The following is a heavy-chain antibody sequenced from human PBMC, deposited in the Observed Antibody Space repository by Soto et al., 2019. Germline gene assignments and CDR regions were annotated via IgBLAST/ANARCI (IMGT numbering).Heavy chain of an antibody. CDR2: ISSSSAYI. CDR3: ARDRGWQQRAAN. V-gene: IGHV3-11*06. Sequence: QVQLVESGGGLVEPGGSLRLSCAASGFTFSDYYMSWIRQAPGKGLEWVSHISSSSAYIFYADSVKGRFTISRDNAKNSLYLHMNSLRVDDTAVYYCARDRGWQQRAANWGQGTLVTFSS. D-gene: IGHD6-13*01. J-gene: IGHJ4*02. CDR1: GFTFSDYY.